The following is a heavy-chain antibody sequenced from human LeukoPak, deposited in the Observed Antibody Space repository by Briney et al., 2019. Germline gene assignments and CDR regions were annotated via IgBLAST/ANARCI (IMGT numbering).Heavy chain of an antibody. CDR3: ARAAGDYGDYDYFYYMDV. V-gene: IGHV1-2*02. D-gene: IGHD4-17*01. CDR1: GYTFTGYY. Sequence: ASVKVSCKASGYTFTGYYMHWVRQAPGRGLEWMGWINPTSGGTKYAQKFQGRVTMTRDTSISTAYMELNTLRSDDTAMYYCARAAGDYGDYDYFYYMDVWGKGTTVTISS. J-gene: IGHJ6*03. CDR2: INPTSGGT.